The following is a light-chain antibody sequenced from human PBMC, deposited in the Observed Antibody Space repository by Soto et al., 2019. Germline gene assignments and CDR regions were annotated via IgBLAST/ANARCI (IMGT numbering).Light chain of an antibody. V-gene: IGKV3-20*01. CDR3: QQYGSSPVA. J-gene: IGKJ1*01. CDR1: QSVSSNY. CDR2: DAS. Sequence: ESVLTQSPGTLSLSPGERATLSCRSSQSVSSNYLAWYQQKPGQAPRLLIYDASNRATGIPDRFNGSGSGTDFTLTISRLEPEDFAVYYCQQYGSSPVAFGQGTKVDIK.